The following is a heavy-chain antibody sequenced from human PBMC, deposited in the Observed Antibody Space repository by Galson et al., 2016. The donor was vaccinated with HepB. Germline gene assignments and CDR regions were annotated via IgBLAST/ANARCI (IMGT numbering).Heavy chain of an antibody. Sequence: SLRLSCAASGFTFRSYGMDWVRQAPGKGLEWVAVISHDGSNKNNADSVKGRFTISRDNSKNTLYLQMNSLRAEDTAIYYCARGGFGRYSWHVGAFGIWGPVTMVTFSS. J-gene: IGHJ3*02. D-gene: IGHD1-20*01. CDR2: ISHDGSNK. CDR1: GFTFRSYG. V-gene: IGHV3-30*03. CDR3: ARGGFGRYSWHVGAFGI.